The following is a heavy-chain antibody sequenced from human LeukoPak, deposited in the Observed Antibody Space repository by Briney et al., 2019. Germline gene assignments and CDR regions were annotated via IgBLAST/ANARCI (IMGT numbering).Heavy chain of an antibody. CDR3: ARGIPAPEGLDAFDI. Sequence: ASVKSSCKASGYTFTSYDINWVREATGQGLEWMGWMNPNSGNTGYAQKFQGRVTMTRDTSISTAYTELSRLRSDDTAVYYYARGIPAPEGLDAFDIWGQGTRVTVSS. CDR1: GYTFTSYD. J-gene: IGHJ3*02. CDR2: MNPNSGNT. V-gene: IGHV1-8*02. D-gene: IGHD2-2*01.